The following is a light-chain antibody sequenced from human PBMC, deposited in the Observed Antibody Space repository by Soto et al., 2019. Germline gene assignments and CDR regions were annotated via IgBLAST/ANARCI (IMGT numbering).Light chain of an antibody. Sequence: EIVLTQSPGTLSLSPGERATLSCRASQRISSTYLAWYQQKPGQAPRLLIYGATSRATGIPDRFSGSGSETEFTLTISRLEPEDFAVYYCQQYGSSLLTFGGGTKVEIK. J-gene: IGKJ4*01. V-gene: IGKV3-20*01. CDR2: GAT. CDR1: QRISSTY. CDR3: QQYGSSLLT.